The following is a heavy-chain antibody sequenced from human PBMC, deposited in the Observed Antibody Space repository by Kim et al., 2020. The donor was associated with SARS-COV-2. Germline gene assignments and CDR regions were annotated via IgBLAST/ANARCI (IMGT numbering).Heavy chain of an antibody. J-gene: IGHJ4*02. V-gene: IGHV4-31*03. Sequence: SETLSLTCTVSGGSISSGGYYWSWIRQHPGKGLEWIGYIYYSGSTYYNPSLKSRVTISVDTSKNQFSLKLSSVTAADTAVYYCASSTSGGSYRYVPFDYWGQGTLVTVSS. CDR1: GGSISSGGYY. CDR3: ASSTSGGSYRYVPFDY. D-gene: IGHD3-16*02. CDR2: IYYSGST.